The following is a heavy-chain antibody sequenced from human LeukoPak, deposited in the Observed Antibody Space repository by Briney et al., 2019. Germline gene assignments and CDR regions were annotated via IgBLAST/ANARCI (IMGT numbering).Heavy chain of an antibody. CDR3: ARYSSSPRGFQH. D-gene: IGHD6-6*01. CDR2: INPSGGST. CDR1: GYTFTSYY. Sequence: ASVKVSCKASGYTFTSYYMHWVRQAPGQGLEWMGIINPSGGSTTYAQKFQGRVTMTRDTSTSTVYMELSSLRSEDTAVYYCARYSSSPRGFQHWGQGTLVTVSS. J-gene: IGHJ1*01. V-gene: IGHV1-46*01.